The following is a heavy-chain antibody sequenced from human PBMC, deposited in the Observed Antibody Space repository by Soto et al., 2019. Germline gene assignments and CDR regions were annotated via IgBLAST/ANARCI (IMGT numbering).Heavy chain of an antibody. CDR3: ARDYYGMDV. Sequence: SETLSLTCTVSGGSIRSGGYSWTWIRQSPGKGLEWIGYTYQSGSAYYNPSLKSRVTISVDRSKNQFSLNLTSVTAADTAVYYCARDYYGMDVWGQGTTVTVSS. CDR2: TYQSGSA. V-gene: IGHV4-30-2*06. J-gene: IGHJ6*02. CDR1: GGSIRSGGYS.